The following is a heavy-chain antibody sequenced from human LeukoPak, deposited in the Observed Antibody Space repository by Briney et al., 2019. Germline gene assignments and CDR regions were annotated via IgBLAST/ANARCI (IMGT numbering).Heavy chain of an antibody. Sequence: SETLSLTCAVYGGSFSGYYWSWIRQPPGKGLEWIGEINHSGSTNYNPSLKSRVTISVDTSKNQFSLKLSSVTAADTAVYYCARLYVGAFDIWGQGTMATVSS. V-gene: IGHV4-34*01. D-gene: IGHD2-8*01. CDR1: GGSFSGYY. J-gene: IGHJ3*02. CDR3: ARLYVGAFDI. CDR2: INHSGST.